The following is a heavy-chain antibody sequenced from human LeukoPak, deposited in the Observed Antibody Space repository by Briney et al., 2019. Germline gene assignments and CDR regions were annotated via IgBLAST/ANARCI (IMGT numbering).Heavy chain of an antibody. CDR2: ISNNGGYT. D-gene: IGHD1-26*01. Sequence: HPGGSLRLSCAASGFTFSSSAMSWVRQAPGKGLEWVSAISNNGGYTYYADSVQGRFTISRDNSKSTLCLQMNSLRAEDTAVYYCAKDRTVGASYWYFDLWGRGTLVTVSS. CDR3: AKDRTVGASYWYFDL. V-gene: IGHV3-23*01. J-gene: IGHJ2*01. CDR1: GFTFSSSA.